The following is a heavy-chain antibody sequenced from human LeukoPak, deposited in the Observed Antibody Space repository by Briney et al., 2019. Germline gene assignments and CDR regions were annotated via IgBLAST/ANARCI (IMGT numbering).Heavy chain of an antibody. Sequence: GGSLRLSCAASGFTFSSYSMNWVRQAPGKGLEWVSPISSSSSYIYYADSVKGRFPISRDNAKNSLYLQMNSLRAEDTAVYYCAREDPREIVVSYWGQGTLVTVSS. CDR1: GFTFSSYS. CDR3: AREDPREIVVSY. D-gene: IGHD3-22*01. CDR2: ISSSSSYI. V-gene: IGHV3-21*01. J-gene: IGHJ4*02.